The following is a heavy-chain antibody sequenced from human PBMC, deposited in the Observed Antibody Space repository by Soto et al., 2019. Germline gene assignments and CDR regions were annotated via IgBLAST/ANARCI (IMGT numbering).Heavy chain of an antibody. V-gene: IGHV3-23*01. CDR3: AKGDDFWGGYYDY. Sequence: EVQLLESGGGLVQPGGSLRLSCAASGFTFSSYGMRWVRQAPGKGLEWVSAISGSGGSTYYADSVKGRFTISRDNSNNTLYLQMNSLRAADTDVSYCAKGDDFWGGYYDYCGRGTLVTVSS. CDR1: GFTFSSYG. D-gene: IGHD3-3*01. J-gene: IGHJ4*02. CDR2: ISGSGGST.